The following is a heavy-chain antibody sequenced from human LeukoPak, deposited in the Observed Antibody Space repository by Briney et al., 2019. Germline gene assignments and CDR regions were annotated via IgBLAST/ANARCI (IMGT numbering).Heavy chain of an antibody. CDR2: IYYSGST. V-gene: IGHV4-31*03. Sequence: SQTLSLTCTVSGGSISSGGYYWSWIRQPPGKGLEWIGYIYYSGSTYYNPSLKSRVTISVDTSKNQFSLKLSSVTAADTAVYYCAREGDYYDSSGRFDAFDIWGQGTMVTVSS. D-gene: IGHD3-22*01. CDR1: GGSISSGGYY. CDR3: AREGDYYDSSGRFDAFDI. J-gene: IGHJ3*02.